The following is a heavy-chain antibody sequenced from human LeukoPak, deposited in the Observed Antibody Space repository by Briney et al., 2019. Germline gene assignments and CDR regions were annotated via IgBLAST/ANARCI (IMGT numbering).Heavy chain of an antibody. CDR1: GYTFTGYY. J-gene: IGHJ5*02. D-gene: IGHD6-19*01. CDR2: VNPNSGGT. V-gene: IGHV1-2*02. Sequence: EASVKVSCKASGYTFTGYYMHWVRQAPGQGLEWMGWVNPNSGGTNYAQKFQGRVTMTRDTSISTAYMELSRLRSDDTAVYYCARDRGVGKQWLHRRGTEPLDPWGQGTLVTVSS. CDR3: ARDRGVGKQWLHRRGTEPLDP.